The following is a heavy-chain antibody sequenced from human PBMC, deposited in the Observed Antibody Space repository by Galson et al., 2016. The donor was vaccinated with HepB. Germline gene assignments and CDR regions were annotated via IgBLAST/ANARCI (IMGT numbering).Heavy chain of an antibody. CDR3: ARDGSGYRGAYYYGMDV. J-gene: IGHJ6*02. CDR1: GGSISSGTYY. D-gene: IGHD3-22*01. V-gene: IGHV4-39*07. Sequence: SETLSLTCTVSGGSISSGTYYWGWIRQPPGKGLEWIGTIYYSGTTYYNPSLKSRVTISVDTSKNQFSLKLSSVTAADTAVYYCARDGSGYRGAYYYGMDVWGQGTTVTVSS. CDR2: IYYSGTT.